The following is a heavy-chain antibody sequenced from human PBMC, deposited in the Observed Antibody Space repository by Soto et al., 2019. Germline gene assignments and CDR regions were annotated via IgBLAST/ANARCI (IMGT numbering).Heavy chain of an antibody. CDR3: ARSPRVEIRGYLDY. CDR1: GFSFTIHA. J-gene: IGHJ4*02. D-gene: IGHD3-10*01. Sequence: WGSLRVSCATSGFSFTIHALSWVRQAPGKGLEWVSGISGNSGSTHYAEHVKGRFTISIDSSKNTLYLQMSSLRAEDTAEYYCARSPRVEIRGYLDYWGQGILVTVSS. V-gene: IGHV3-23*01. CDR2: ISGNSGST.